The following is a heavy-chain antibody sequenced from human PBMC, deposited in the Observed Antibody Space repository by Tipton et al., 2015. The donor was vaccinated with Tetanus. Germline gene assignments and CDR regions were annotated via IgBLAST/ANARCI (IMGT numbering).Heavy chain of an antibody. CDR2: ISSSGSTI. V-gene: IGHV3-11*04. Sequence: SLRLSCAASGFTFSDYYMSWIRQAPGKGLEWVSYISSSGSTIYYADSVKGRFTISRDHAKNTVYLQMNSLRAEDTAVYFCARRSLTNYGLDVWGQGTPVTVSS. CDR1: GFTFSDYY. CDR3: ARRSLTNYGLDV. J-gene: IGHJ6*02. D-gene: IGHD1-1*01.